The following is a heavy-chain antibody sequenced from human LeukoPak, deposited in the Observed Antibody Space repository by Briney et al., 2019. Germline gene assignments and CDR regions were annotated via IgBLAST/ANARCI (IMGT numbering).Heavy chain of an antibody. CDR2: ISGSGGST. J-gene: IGHJ1*01. Sequence: WGSLRLSCGASGFTFSSYAMSWVRQAPGKGLEWVSAISGSGGSTYYADSVKGRFSISRDNSKNTLYLQMNSLRAEDTAVYYCAKDPSTVTSEYFQHWGQGTLVTVSS. D-gene: IGHD4-17*01. CDR1: GFTFSSYA. V-gene: IGHV3-23*01. CDR3: AKDPSTVTSEYFQH.